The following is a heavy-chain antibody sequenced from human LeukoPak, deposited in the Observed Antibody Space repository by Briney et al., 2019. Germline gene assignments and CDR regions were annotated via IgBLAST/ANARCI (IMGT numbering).Heavy chain of an antibody. CDR1: RLTFRSYW. J-gene: IGHJ4*02. V-gene: IGHV3-7*05. D-gene: IGHD3-22*01. Sequence: GGSLRLSCAAFRLTFRSYWMTWVRQAPGKGLEWVANIKQDGGEKHYVDSVQGRFTIYRDNAKNSLYLQTNSLRAEDTAVYYCARDVGYDGRGSYPYYFDYWGLGTLVTVSS. CDR2: IKQDGGEK. CDR3: ARDVGYDGRGSYPYYFDY.